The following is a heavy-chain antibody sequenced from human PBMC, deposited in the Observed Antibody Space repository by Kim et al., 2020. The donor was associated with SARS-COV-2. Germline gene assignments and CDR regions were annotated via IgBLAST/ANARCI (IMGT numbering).Heavy chain of an antibody. J-gene: IGHJ4*02. CDR3: AKGAAAAGTSGYNYDC. V-gene: IGHV3-23*02. Sequence: SVKGRFTTSRDKSKNTLYLQMKSLRAEDTAVYYCAKGAAAAGTSGYNYDCWGQGTLVTVSS. D-gene: IGHD6-13*01.